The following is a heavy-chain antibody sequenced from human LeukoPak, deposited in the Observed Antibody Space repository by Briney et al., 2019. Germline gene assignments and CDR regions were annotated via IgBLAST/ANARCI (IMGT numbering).Heavy chain of an antibody. D-gene: IGHD1-26*01. CDR2: IWYDGSNK. CDR1: GFPFSSYG. V-gene: IGHV3-33*01. CDR3: ARAVGPFDY. J-gene: IGHJ4*02. Sequence: PGRSLRLSCVASGFPFSSYGMHWVRQAPGRGLEWVAVIWYDGSNKYYADSMKGRFTISRDNSKNTLYLQMNNLRAEYTGVYYCARAVGPFDYWGQGTLVTVSS.